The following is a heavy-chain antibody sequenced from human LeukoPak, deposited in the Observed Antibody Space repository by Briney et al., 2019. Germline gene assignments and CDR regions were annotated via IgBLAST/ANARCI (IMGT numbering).Heavy chain of an antibody. V-gene: IGHV3-23*01. CDR3: AKRRTPGSGYGDYDY. Sequence: PGGSLRLSCAASGFTFSSYAMNWVRQAPGKGLEWVSRISGDGGYTYYADSVKGRFTISRDNSMNTLYLQMNSLRAEDTAVYYCAKRRTPGSGYGDYDYWGQGTLVTVSS. J-gene: IGHJ4*02. D-gene: IGHD4-17*01. CDR1: GFTFSSYA. CDR2: ISGDGGYT.